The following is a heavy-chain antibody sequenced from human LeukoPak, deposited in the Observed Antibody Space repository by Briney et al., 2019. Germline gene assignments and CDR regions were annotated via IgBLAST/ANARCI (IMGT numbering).Heavy chain of an antibody. D-gene: IGHD2-2*01. CDR2: INHSGST. CDR3: ARGIFRMPTGIVVVPAARHRRAFDI. J-gene: IGHJ3*02. Sequence: SETLSLTCAVYGGSFSGYYWSWIRQPPGKGLKWIGEINHSGSTNYNPSLKSRVTISVDTSKNQFSLKLSSVTAADTAVYYCARGIFRMPTGIVVVPAARHRRAFDIWGQGTMVTVSS. CDR1: GGSFSGYY. V-gene: IGHV4-34*01.